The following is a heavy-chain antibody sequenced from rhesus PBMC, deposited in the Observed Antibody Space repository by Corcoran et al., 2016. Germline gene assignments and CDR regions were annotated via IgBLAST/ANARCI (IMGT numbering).Heavy chain of an antibody. D-gene: IGHD6-13*01. V-gene: IGHV4-80*01. J-gene: IGHJ4*01. CDR3: ARDRVGAAGPYFDY. CDR2: INANRGST. CDR1: VGAFSSHG. Sequence: VKRQESGRGLVKPSEPLSLTCAVSVGAFSSHGWRWLPQRHGSGLEWIGGINANRGSTTYNPSLKSRVTSSKDASKNQFSLKLSSVTAADTAVYYCARDRVGAAGPYFDYWGQGVLVTVSS.